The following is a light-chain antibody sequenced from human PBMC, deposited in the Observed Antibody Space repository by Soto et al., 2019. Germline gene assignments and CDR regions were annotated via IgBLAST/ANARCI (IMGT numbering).Light chain of an antibody. Sequence: QSVLTQPPSASGTPGQRVTISCSGSSSNIGPNTVNWYQQLPGTAPKLLIYRNDQRPSGVPARFSGSKSGTSASLAISGLQSEDEADYYCAAWDDTLDGPIFGGGTQLTVL. CDR2: RND. CDR3: AAWDDTLDGPI. CDR1: SSNIGPNT. J-gene: IGLJ2*01. V-gene: IGLV1-44*01.